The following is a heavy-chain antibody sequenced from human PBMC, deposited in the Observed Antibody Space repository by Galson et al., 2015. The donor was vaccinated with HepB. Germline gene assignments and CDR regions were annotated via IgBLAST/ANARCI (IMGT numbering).Heavy chain of an antibody. Sequence: SCKASGYTFTSYAMHWVRQAPGQRLEWMGWINAGNGNTKYSQKFQGRVTITRDTSASTAYMELSSLRSEDTAVYYCARGRSSPGAAAGIGVVDQKMNWFDPWGQGTLVTVSS. J-gene: IGHJ5*02. CDR1: GYTFTSYA. D-gene: IGHD6-13*01. CDR2: INAGNGNT. V-gene: IGHV1-3*01. CDR3: ARGRSSPGAAAGIGVVDQKMNWFDP.